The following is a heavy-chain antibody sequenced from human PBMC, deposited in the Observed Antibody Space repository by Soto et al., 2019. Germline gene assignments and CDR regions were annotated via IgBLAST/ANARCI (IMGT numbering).Heavy chain of an antibody. V-gene: IGHV1-18*01. CDR1: GYTFNKYG. D-gene: IGHD2-15*01. Sequence: ASVKVSCKASGYTFNKYGFKWVRQAPGQGLEWMGRISAFNDYTNLAQKFQGRITLTTDASTNTAYMELQILRSDNTAMYYWARGRCVVIQAGTPDAFDVWGPGTMVTV. CDR3: ARGRCVVIQAGTPDAFDV. CDR2: ISAFNDYT. J-gene: IGHJ3*01.